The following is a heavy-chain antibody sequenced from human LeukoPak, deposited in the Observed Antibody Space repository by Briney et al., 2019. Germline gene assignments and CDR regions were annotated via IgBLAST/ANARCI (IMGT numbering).Heavy chain of an antibody. CDR1: GFTFSSYG. CDR3: AKVGSGYYYYYYMDV. V-gene: IGHV3-30*02. CDR2: IRYDGTNK. J-gene: IGHJ6*03. D-gene: IGHD3-10*01. Sequence: GGSLRLSCAASGFTFSSYGMHWVRQAPGKGLEWVAFIRYDGTNKYYADSVKGRFTISRDNSKNTLYLQTTSLRTEDTAVHYCAKVGSGYYYYYYMDVWGKGTPVTISS.